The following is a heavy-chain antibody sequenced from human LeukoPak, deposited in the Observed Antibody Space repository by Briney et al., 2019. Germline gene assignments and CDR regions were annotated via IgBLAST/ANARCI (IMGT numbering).Heavy chain of an antibody. D-gene: IGHD2/OR15-2a*01. J-gene: IGHJ4*02. CDR3: VSFYETY. Sequence: GVTLRLSCAASGNYWMHWVRQAPGKGLVWVSHINSDGSWTSYADSVKGRFTISKDNAKNTVYLQMNSLRAEDTAVYYCVSFYETYWGRGTLVTVSS. CDR2: INSDGSWT. V-gene: IGHV3-74*01. CDR1: GNYW.